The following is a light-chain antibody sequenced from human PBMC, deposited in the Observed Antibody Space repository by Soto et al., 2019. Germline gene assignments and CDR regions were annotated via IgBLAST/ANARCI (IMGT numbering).Light chain of an antibody. J-gene: IGKJ1*01. CDR1: QSVTGSY. CDR2: GAS. V-gene: IGKV3-20*01. CDR3: QVYGSSSKT. Sequence: EIVLTQSPGTLSLSPGERATLSCRASQSVTGSYLAWYQQKPGQAPRLLIYGASTGATGIPDRFSGSGSGTDFTLTISRLEPEDFAVYVCQVYGSSSKTFGQGTKVDIK.